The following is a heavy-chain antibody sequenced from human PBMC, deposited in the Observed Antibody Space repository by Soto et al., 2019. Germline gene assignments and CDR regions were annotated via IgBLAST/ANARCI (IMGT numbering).Heavy chain of an antibody. V-gene: IGHV4-59*01. CDR3: ARSDSSTYSSSWYTWYYFDY. CDR1: GGSISSYY. Sequence: SETLSLTCTVSGGSISSYYWSWIRQPPGKGLEWIGYIYYSGRTNYNPSLKSRVTISVDTSKNQFTLKLSSVTAADTGVYYCARSDSSTYSSSWYTWYYFDYWGQGTLVTVSS. J-gene: IGHJ4*02. CDR2: IYYSGRT. D-gene: IGHD6-13*01.